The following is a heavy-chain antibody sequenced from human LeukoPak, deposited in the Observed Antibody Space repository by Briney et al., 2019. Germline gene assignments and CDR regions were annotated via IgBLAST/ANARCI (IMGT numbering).Heavy chain of an antibody. Sequence: PSETLSLTCTVSGDSISSGSYYWSWIRQPAGKGLEWIGRIYTSESTNYNPSLKSRVTISADTSKNQFSLNLSSVTAADTAVYYCARQEIGLRSFDPWGQGTLVTVSS. V-gene: IGHV4-61*02. CDR3: ARQEIGLRSFDP. CDR2: IYTSEST. CDR1: GDSISSGSYY. D-gene: IGHD3/OR15-3a*01. J-gene: IGHJ5*02.